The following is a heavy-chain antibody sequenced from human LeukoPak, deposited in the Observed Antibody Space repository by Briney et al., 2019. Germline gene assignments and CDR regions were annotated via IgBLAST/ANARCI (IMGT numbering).Heavy chain of an antibody. J-gene: IGHJ4*02. Sequence: GGSLRLSCAASGFTFSSYAMSWVRQAPGKGLEWVSAISGSGGSTYYADSVRGRFTISRDNSKNTLYLQMNSLRAEDTAVYYCAKRIYYDSSGYYPSYFDYGGKGTLVTVS. D-gene: IGHD3-22*01. CDR2: ISGSGGST. CDR3: AKRIYYDSSGYYPSYFDY. CDR1: GFTFSSYA. V-gene: IGHV3-23*01.